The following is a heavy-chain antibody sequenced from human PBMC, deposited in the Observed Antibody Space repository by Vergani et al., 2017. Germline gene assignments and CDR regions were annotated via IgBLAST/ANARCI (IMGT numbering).Heavy chain of an antibody. CDR3: AHIISGYQRGGFDY. V-gene: IGHV2-5*02. D-gene: IGHD5-12*01. CDR2: IYWDDDK. J-gene: IGHJ4*02. CDR1: GFSLSTSGVG. Sequence: QITLKESGPTLVKPTQTLTLTCTFSGFSLSTSGVGVGWIRQPPGKALEWLALIYWDDDKRYSPSLKSRLTITKDTSKNKVVLTMTNMDPVDTATYYCAHIISGYQRGGFDYWGQGTLVTVSS.